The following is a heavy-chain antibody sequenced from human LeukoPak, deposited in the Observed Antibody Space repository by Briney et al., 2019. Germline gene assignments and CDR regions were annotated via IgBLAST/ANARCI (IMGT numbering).Heavy chain of an antibody. CDR3: ARDQYYDSGTYSYYYMDV. J-gene: IGHJ6*03. D-gene: IGHD3-10*01. V-gene: IGHV3-53*01. Sequence: GGSLRLSCAASGFIVSSNYMSWVRQAPGKGLEWVSVIYSGGGTFYADSVRGRFTISRDNSKNTLFLQMNSLRAEDTAVYYCARDQYYDSGTYSYYYMDVWGKGTTVTVSS. CDR2: IYSGGGT. CDR1: GFIVSSNY.